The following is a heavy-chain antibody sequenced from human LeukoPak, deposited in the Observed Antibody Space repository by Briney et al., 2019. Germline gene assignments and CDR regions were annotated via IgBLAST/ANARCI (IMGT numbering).Heavy chain of an antibody. V-gene: IGHV4-30-4*01. Sequence: SQTLSPTCTVPGGSIGSGCYWWRWLRHPRGKGLEGIGYIHYSGSPYYNPSLKSRVTISVDTSKNHFSLKLSSVTAADTAVYYCARVFYVGGSSGTGGAFDIWGQGTMVTVSS. D-gene: IGHD3-22*01. CDR1: GGSIGSGCYW. J-gene: IGHJ3*02. CDR3: ARVFYVGGSSGTGGAFDI. CDR2: IHYSGSP.